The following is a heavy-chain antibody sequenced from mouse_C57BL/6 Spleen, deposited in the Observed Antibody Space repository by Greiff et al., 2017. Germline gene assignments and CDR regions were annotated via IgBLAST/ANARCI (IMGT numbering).Heavy chain of an antibody. D-gene: IGHD2-5*01. Sequence: QVQLQQSGPELVKPGASVKISCKASGYAFSSSWMNWVKQRPGKGLEWIGRIYPGDGDTNYNGKFKGKATLTADKSSSTAYMQLSSLTSEDSAVYFCARFYSKMGLAYWGQGTLVTVSA. V-gene: IGHV1-82*01. J-gene: IGHJ3*01. CDR3: ARFYSKMGLAY. CDR1: GYAFSSSW. CDR2: IYPGDGDT.